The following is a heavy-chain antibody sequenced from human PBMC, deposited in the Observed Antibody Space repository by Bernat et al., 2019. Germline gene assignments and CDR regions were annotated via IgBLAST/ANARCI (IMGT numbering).Heavy chain of an antibody. J-gene: IGHJ4*02. D-gene: IGHD2-15*01. CDR1: GFTFSSYA. Sequence: QAQLVESGGGVVQPGRSLRLSCAASGFTFSSYAMHWVRQAPGKGLEWVAVISYDGSNKYYADSVKGRFTISRDNSKNTLYLQMNSLRAEDTAVYYCARDGIVVVAATRGRAIDYWGQGTLVTVSS. CDR3: ARDGIVVVAATRGRAIDY. CDR2: ISYDGSNK. V-gene: IGHV3-30-3*01.